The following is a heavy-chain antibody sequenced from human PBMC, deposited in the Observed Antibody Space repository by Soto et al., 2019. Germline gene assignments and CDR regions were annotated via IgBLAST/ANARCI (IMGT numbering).Heavy chain of an antibody. Sequence: EVQLVESGGGLAQPGGSLRLSCVAYGFTFSYYEMNWVRQAPGKGLELISYITSSGDRAQYADSVKGRFTISRDNTKNLLYLQMTSLSAEDTGLYYCARDIFDNWGQGTLVTVSS. CDR2: ITSSGDRA. J-gene: IGHJ4*02. CDR3: ARDIFDN. CDR1: GFTFSYYE. V-gene: IGHV3-48*03.